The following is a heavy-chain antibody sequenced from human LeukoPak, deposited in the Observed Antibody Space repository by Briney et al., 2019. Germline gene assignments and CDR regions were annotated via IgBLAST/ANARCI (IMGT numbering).Heavy chain of an antibody. D-gene: IGHD1-14*01. Sequence: PSETLPLTCTVSGGSISSSSYYWGWIRQPPGKGLEWIGYIYYSGSTNYNPSLKSRVTISVDTSKNQFSLKLSSVTAADTAVYYCARTPFPPGGDYWGQGTLVTVSS. CDR3: ARTPFPPGGDY. J-gene: IGHJ4*02. V-gene: IGHV4-61*05. CDR2: IYYSGST. CDR1: GGSISSSSYY.